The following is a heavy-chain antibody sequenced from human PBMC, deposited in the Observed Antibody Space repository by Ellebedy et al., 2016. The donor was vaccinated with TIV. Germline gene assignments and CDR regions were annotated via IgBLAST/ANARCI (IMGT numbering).Heavy chain of an antibody. CDR2: IKQDGSEK. CDR1: GFTFSNYW. V-gene: IGHV3-7*01. J-gene: IGHJ4*02. CDR3: ARDQWLGRAYYFDS. Sequence: ESLKISCAASGFTFSNYWMSWVRQAPGKGLLWVANIKQDGSEKYYLDSVKGRFSISRDNAKNSLYVQMNSLRDEDTAVYYCARDQWLGRAYYFDSWGQGTLVTVSS. D-gene: IGHD6-19*01.